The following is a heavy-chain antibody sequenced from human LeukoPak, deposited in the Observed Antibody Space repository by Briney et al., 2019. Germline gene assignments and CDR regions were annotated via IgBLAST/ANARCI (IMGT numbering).Heavy chain of an antibody. D-gene: IGHD3-22*01. J-gene: IGHJ4*02. CDR3: AREIYDSSGYYVDS. CDR2: IYYSGST. Sequence: SETLSLTCTVSGGSISSYYWSWIRQPPGKGLEWIGYIYYSGSTNYDPSLKSRVTMSVDKSKNQFSLNLSSVTAADTAVYYCAREIYDSSGYYVDSWGQGALVTVSS. CDR1: GGSISSYY. V-gene: IGHV4-59*12.